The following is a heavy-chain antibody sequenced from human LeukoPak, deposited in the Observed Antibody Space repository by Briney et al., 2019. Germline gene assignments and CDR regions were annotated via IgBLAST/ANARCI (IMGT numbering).Heavy chain of an antibody. V-gene: IGHV1-18*01. CDR1: GYTFTSYG. CDR3: ARGRHAEYLTPDFDY. CDR2: ISAYNGNT. J-gene: IGHJ4*02. D-gene: IGHD4-23*01. Sequence: ASVKVSCKASGYTFTSYGISWVRQAPGQGLEWMGWISAYNGNTNYAQKFQGRVTMTSDTAITTAYMELSRLRSDDTAVYYCARGRHAEYLTPDFDYWGQGTLVTVSS.